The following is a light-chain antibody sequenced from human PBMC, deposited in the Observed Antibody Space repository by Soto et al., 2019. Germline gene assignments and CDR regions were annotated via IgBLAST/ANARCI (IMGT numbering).Light chain of an antibody. CDR3: ISYTSSSTVV. Sequence: QSALTQPASVSGSPGQSITISCTGTSSDVGGYNYVSWYQQNPGKAPKLMIYDVSNRPSGVSNRFSGSKSGNTASLTISGLQAEEEADYYCISYTSSSTVVFGGGTKLTVL. V-gene: IGLV2-14*01. CDR2: DVS. CDR1: SSDVGGYNY. J-gene: IGLJ2*01.